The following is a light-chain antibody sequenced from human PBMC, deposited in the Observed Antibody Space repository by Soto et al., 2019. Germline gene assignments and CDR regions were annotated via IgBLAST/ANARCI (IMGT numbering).Light chain of an antibody. V-gene: IGKV1-39*01. CDR3: QQNYFTPQT. J-gene: IGKJ1*01. Sequence: DVQMTQSPSSLSASVGDRVTITCRASQTISTYLNWYQQKPGKAPTLLMYNASRLQSGVPSRFSGGGSGTDFTLTISSLQPEDFATYYCQQNYFTPQTFGQGTKVDIK. CDR1: QTISTY. CDR2: NAS.